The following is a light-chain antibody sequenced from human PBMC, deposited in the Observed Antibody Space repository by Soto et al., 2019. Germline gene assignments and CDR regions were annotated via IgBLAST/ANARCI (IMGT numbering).Light chain of an antibody. V-gene: IGKV2-30*01. CDR1: HSLVYSDGSTY. CDR2: KVS. CDR3: MQFTHWPWT. Sequence: DVVMTQSPGSLPVTLGQPASIACRSSHSLVYSDGSTYLNWFQQPPGQPPRRLLYKVSNRDSGVPDRFSGSGSGTDFTLKISRVEVEDVGVYYCMQFTHWPWTFGQGTKVDIK. J-gene: IGKJ1*01.